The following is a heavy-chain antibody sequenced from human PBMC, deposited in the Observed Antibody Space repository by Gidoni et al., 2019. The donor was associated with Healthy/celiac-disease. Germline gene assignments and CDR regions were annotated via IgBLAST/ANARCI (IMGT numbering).Heavy chain of an antibody. CDR3: ARLSLDRWQNFDY. CDR1: GYSFTSYW. CDR2: IYPGDSDT. V-gene: IGHV5-51*01. Sequence: EVQLVQSGAAGNKPGASLKISCKGSGYSFTSYWIGWVRQMPGKGLEWMGIIYPGDSDTRYSPSFQGQVTISADKSISTAYLQWSSLKASDTAMYYCARLSLDRWQNFDYWGQGTLVTVSS. J-gene: IGHJ4*02. D-gene: IGHD3-16*01.